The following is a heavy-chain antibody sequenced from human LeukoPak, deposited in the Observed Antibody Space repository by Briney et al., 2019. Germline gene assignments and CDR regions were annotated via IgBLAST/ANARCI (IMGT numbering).Heavy chain of an antibody. CDR1: GFIFSSYG. CDR3: AKSSSWTDFDY. CDR2: ISYDGSNK. V-gene: IGHV3-30*18. D-gene: IGHD6-13*01. Sequence: GGSLRLSCAASGFIFSSYGMHWVRQAPGKGLEWVAVISYDGSNKYYADSVKGRFTISRDNSKDTLYLQMNSLRAEDTAVYYCAKSSSWTDFDYWGQGTLVTVSS. J-gene: IGHJ4*02.